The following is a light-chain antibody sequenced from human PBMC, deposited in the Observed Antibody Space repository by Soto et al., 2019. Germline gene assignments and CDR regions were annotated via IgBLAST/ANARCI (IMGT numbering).Light chain of an antibody. CDR1: QGIRND. CDR3: LHDHDYPLT. J-gene: IGKJ4*01. V-gene: IGKV1-6*01. Sequence: AIEMTQSPSSLSAYVGDRVIISCRASQGIRNDLGWYQQKPGKAPKLLIYAASSLQSGVPSRFSDSGSGTDFILTISSLQPEDSATYYCLHDHDYPLTFGGGTRVEIK. CDR2: AAS.